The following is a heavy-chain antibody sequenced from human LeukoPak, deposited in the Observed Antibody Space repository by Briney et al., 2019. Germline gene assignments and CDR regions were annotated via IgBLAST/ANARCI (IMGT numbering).Heavy chain of an antibody. CDR2: INPNSGST. CDR3: ANSIAAAGTGLPYYYYGMDV. J-gene: IGHJ6*02. V-gene: IGHV1-2*02. CDR1: GYTFTGYY. D-gene: IGHD6-13*01. Sequence: GASVKVSCKASGYTFTGYYMHWVRQAPGQGLEWMGWINPNSGSTNYAQKFQGRVTMTRDTSISTAYMELSRLRSDDTAVYYCANSIAAAGTGLPYYYYGMDVWGQGTTVTVSS.